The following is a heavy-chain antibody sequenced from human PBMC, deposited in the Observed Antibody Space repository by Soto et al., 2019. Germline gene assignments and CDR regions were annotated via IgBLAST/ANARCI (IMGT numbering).Heavy chain of an antibody. D-gene: IGHD2-21*01. J-gene: IGHJ2*01. Sequence: EEQLLESGGGVVQRGGSLRLSCAASGFIFSNYSMTWVRQAPGKGLEWVSRISGRGGSTYYADSVTGRLTMSRDNSKNTLYLQMNSLSAEDTAIYYCARRAGGAVVWYYDLWGRGTLVTV. CDR1: GFIFSNYS. CDR2: ISGRGGST. CDR3: ARRAGGAVVWYYDL. V-gene: IGHV3-23*01.